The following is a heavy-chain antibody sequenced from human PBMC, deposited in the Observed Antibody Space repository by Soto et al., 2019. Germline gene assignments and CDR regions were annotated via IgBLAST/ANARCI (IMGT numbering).Heavy chain of an antibody. D-gene: IGHD4-17*01. CDR3: ARGSGYGDPEPNWFDP. CDR2: INPNSGGT. V-gene: IGHV1-2*04. Sequence: GASVKVSCKASGYTFTGYYMHWVRQAPGQGLEWMGWINPNSGGTNYAQKFQGWVTMTRDTSISTAYMELSRLRSDDTAVYYCARGSGYGDPEPNWFDPWGQGTLVTVSS. CDR1: GYTFTGYY. J-gene: IGHJ5*02.